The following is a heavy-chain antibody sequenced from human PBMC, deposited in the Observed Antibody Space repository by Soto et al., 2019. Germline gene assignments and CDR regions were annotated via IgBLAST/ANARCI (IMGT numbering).Heavy chain of an antibody. CDR3: ARGDKGGFDL. CDR2: IHSDGSST. CDR1: GFTFNYYW. Sequence: EVQLVESEGGLVQRGGSLRLSCAASGFTFNYYWMHWVRQAPGQGLVWVSHIHSDGSSTTYADSVKGGFTISRDNAKNTLYLQMNSLRAEDTAVYYCARGDKGGFDLWGQGTTVTVSS. J-gene: IGHJ3*01. V-gene: IGHV3-74*01. D-gene: IGHD2-21*02.